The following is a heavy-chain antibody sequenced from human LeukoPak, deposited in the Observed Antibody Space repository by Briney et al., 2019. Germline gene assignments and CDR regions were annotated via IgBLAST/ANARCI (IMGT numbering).Heavy chain of an antibody. J-gene: IGHJ5*02. V-gene: IGHV3-30*02. CDR1: GFTFSSYG. D-gene: IGHD6-19*01. CDR3: AKDLWGAVAGGYWFDP. CDR2: IQYDGSNE. Sequence: PGGSLRLSCAASGFTFSSYGMHWVRQAPGKGLEWVAYIQYDGSNEQYADSVKGRFSISRDSSKNTLYLQMNSLRAEDTAVYYCAKDLWGAVAGGYWFDPWGQGTLVTVSS.